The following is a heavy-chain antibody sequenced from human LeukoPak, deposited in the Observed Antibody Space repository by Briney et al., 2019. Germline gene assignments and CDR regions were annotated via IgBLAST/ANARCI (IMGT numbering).Heavy chain of an antibody. J-gene: IGHJ3*02. CDR1: GGSISSGDYY. CDR3: AREPQVPSPWAEDYYDSSGYYRSGCFIDI. CDR2: IYYSGST. Sequence: PSQTLSLTCTVSGGSISSGDYYWSWIREPPGKGLEWIGYIYYSGSTYYHPSLKSRVTMSVDTSKNQFSLKLSSVTAADTAVYYCAREPQVPSPWAEDYYDSSGYYRSGCFIDIWGQGTMVTVSS. D-gene: IGHD3-22*01. V-gene: IGHV4-30-4*01.